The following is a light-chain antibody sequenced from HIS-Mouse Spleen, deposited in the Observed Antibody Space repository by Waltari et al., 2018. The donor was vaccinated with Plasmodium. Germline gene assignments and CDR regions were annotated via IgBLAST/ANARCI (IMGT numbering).Light chain of an antibody. CDR3: QQYNSYSWT. CDR2: KAS. Sequence: DIQMTQSPSTLSASVGDRVTITCRASQSISSGLAWYQQKPGKAPKLLLYKASSLESGVPSRFSGSGSGTEFTLTISSLQPDDFATYYCQQYNSYSWTFGQGTKVEIK. V-gene: IGKV1-5*03. CDR1: QSISSG. J-gene: IGKJ1*01.